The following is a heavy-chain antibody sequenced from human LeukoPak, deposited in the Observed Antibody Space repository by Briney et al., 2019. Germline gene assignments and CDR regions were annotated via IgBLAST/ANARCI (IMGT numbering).Heavy chain of an antibody. Sequence: GGSLRLSCAPSGFTFSGYSLNWVRQAPGKGLEWVSSISSSSTYIYYAGSVKGRFTISRDNTTNSLYMQMYRLRAEDTAVYYSARGTTDPLDSWGQGTLVTVSS. CDR2: ISSSSTYI. CDR3: ARGTTDPLDS. CDR1: GFTFSGYS. V-gene: IGHV3-21*01. J-gene: IGHJ4*02. D-gene: IGHD4-17*01.